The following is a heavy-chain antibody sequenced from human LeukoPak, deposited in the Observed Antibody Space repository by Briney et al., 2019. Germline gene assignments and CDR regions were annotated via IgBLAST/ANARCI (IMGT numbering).Heavy chain of an antibody. D-gene: IGHD6-13*01. CDR1: GGSISRSSYY. Sequence: PSETLSLTCTVSGGSISRSSYYGSGIRQPPGKGLEWRGEINHRGSTHYNPSLKRRVTISVDTSKKQFSLKVRSVTAADTAVYYCARREGGKLVNTRRWFDPWGQGTLVTVSS. V-gene: IGHV4-39*07. CDR2: INHRGST. J-gene: IGHJ5*02. CDR3: ARREGGKLVNTRRWFDP.